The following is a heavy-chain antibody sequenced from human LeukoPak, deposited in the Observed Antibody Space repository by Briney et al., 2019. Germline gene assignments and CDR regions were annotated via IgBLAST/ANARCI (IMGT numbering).Heavy chain of an antibody. J-gene: IGHJ4*02. CDR3: ASMLLGGSGWYDY. CDR2: INSDGGST. V-gene: IGHV3-74*01. D-gene: IGHD6-19*01. CDR1: GFTFSSYW. Sequence: GGSLRLSCAASGFTFSSYWMHWVRQPPGKGLVGVSRINSDGGSTTYADSVKGRFTISRDNAKNSLYLQMNSLRAEDTAVYYCASMLLGGSGWYDYWGQGTLVTVSS.